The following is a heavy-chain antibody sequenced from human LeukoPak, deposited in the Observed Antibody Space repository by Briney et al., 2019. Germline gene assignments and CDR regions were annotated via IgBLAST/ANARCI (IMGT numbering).Heavy chain of an antibody. Sequence: GGSLRLSCGASGFTFSSYGMNWVRQAPGKGLEWVSYIDISSRTIYYADSVKGRFTISRDNSKNTLYLQMDSLRAEDTALYYCVKRDSNTYPYYFDYWGQGTLVTVSS. CDR3: VKRDSNTYPYYFDY. J-gene: IGHJ4*02. CDR1: GFTFSSYG. CDR2: IDISSRTI. D-gene: IGHD2/OR15-2a*01. V-gene: IGHV3-48*01.